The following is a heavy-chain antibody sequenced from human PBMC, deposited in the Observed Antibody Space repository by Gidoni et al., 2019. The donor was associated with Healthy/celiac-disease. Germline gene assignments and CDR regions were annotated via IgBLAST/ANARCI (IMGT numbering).Heavy chain of an antibody. V-gene: IGHV4-34*01. CDR1: GGSFSGYY. J-gene: IGHJ4*02. Sequence: QVQLQQWGAGLLKPSETLSLTSAVYGGSFSGYYWSWIRQPPGKGLEWIGEINHSGSTNYNPSLKSRVTISVDTSKNQFSLKLSSVTAADTAVYYCARGIAARYWGQGTLVTVSS. CDR2: INHSGST. D-gene: IGHD6-6*01. CDR3: ARGIAARY.